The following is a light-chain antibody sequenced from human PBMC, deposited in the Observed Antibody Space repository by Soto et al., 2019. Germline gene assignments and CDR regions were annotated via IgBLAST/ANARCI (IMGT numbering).Light chain of an antibody. CDR1: SSDVGGYNY. CDR3: SSYTTSSSYV. Sequence: QSALTQPASVSGSPGQSITISCTGTSSDVGGYNYVSWYQQHAGKAPKLMIYEVSNRPSGVSNRFSGSKSGNTASLTISGLQPGDEADYYCSSYTTSSSYVFGTGTKVTAL. CDR2: EVS. J-gene: IGLJ1*01. V-gene: IGLV2-14*01.